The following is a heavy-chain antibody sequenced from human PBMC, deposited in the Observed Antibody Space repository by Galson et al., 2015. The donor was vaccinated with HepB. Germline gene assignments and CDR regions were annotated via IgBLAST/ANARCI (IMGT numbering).Heavy chain of an antibody. CDR3: ARGDGRPGDAFDI. CDR2: ISSSSSTI. V-gene: IGHV3-48*01. D-gene: IGHD5-24*01. Sequence: LRLSCAASGFTFSSYSMNWVRQAPGKGLEWVSYISSSSSTIYYADSVKGRFTISRDNAKNSLYLQMNSLRAEDTAVYYCARGDGRPGDAFDIWGQGTMVTVSS. CDR1: GFTFSSYS. J-gene: IGHJ3*02.